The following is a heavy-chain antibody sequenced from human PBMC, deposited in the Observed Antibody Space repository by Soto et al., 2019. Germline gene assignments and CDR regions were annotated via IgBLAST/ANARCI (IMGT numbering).Heavy chain of an antibody. CDR1: GFTFSSHS. CDR2: ISSSSSYI. D-gene: IGHD3-10*01. Sequence: PGGSLRLSCAASGFTFSSHSMNWVRQAPGKGLEWVSSISSSSSYIYYADSVKGRFTISRDNAKNSLYLQMNSLRAEDTAVYYCARDLSFGYYGMDVWGQGTTVTVSS. V-gene: IGHV3-21*01. CDR3: ARDLSFGYYGMDV. J-gene: IGHJ6*02.